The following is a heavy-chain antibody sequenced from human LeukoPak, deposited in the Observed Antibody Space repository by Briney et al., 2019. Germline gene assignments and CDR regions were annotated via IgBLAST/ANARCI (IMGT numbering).Heavy chain of an antibody. J-gene: IGHJ4*02. CDR3: ARDRGDGYDYFWDY. CDR1: GYSISSGYY. CDR2: IYHSGST. Sequence: PETLSLTCTVSGYSISSGYYWGWIRQPPGKGLEWIGSIYHSGSTYYNPSLKSRVTISVDTSKNQFSLKLSSVTAADTAVYYCARDRGDGYDYFWDYWGQGTLVTVSS. D-gene: IGHD5-12*01. V-gene: IGHV4-38-2*02.